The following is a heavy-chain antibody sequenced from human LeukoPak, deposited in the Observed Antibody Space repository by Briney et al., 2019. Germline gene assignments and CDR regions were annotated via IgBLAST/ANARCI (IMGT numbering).Heavy chain of an antibody. CDR2: ISSSSSTI. CDR3: ARGTFPKYYYDSSGWEGVDY. Sequence: GGSLRLSCAASGFTFSSYSMNWVRQAPGKGLEWVSYISSSSSTIYYADSVKGRFTISRDNAKNSRYLQMNSLRDEDTAVYYCARGTFPKYYYDSSGWEGVDYWGQGTLVTVSS. CDR1: GFTFSSYS. D-gene: IGHD3-22*01. V-gene: IGHV3-48*02. J-gene: IGHJ4*02.